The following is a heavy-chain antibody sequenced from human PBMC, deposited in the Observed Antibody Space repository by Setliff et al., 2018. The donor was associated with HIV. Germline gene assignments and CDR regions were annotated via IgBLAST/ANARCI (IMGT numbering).Heavy chain of an antibody. Sequence: SGPTLVNPTQTLTLTCTFSGFSLSPRGMSVSWIRQHPGKALEWLARIDWDDAKYYSTSLKTRLTISKDTSKNQVVLTMTNMDPVDTATYYCARGSESLTYFDNLGQGTLVTVSS. V-gene: IGHV2-70*11. D-gene: IGHD3-10*01. CDR2: IDWDDAK. J-gene: IGHJ4*02. CDR3: ARGSESLTYFDN. CDR1: GFSLSPRGMS.